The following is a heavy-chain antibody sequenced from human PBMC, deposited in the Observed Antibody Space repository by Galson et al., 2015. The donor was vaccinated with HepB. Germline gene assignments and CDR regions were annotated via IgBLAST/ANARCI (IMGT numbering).Heavy chain of an antibody. Sequence: CAISGDSVSTNSAAWSWIRQSPSRGLEWLGRTYYRSKWYYDYADSVRGRITINPDTSKNQFSLQLNSVTPEDTALYYCARDPDITGWFGFDYWGQGTLVTVSS. J-gene: IGHJ4*02. CDR3: ARDPDITGWFGFDY. D-gene: IGHD3-10*01. V-gene: IGHV6-1*01. CDR2: TYYRSKWYY. CDR1: GDSVSTNSAA.